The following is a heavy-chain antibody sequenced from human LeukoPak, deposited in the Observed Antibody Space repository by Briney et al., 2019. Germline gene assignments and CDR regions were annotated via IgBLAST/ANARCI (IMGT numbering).Heavy chain of an antibody. J-gene: IGHJ6*03. V-gene: IGHV3-21*01. D-gene: IGHD5-12*01. CDR3: VRGVATTGGYYYMDV. CDR2: ISSSSTYI. Sequence: GGSLRLSCAASGFTFSTYSMNWVRQAPGKGLEWVSSISSSSTYIYYADSVKGRFTISRDNAKTSLYLQMNSLRAEDTAVYYCVRGVATTGGYYYMDVWGKGTTVTVSS. CDR1: GFTFSTYS.